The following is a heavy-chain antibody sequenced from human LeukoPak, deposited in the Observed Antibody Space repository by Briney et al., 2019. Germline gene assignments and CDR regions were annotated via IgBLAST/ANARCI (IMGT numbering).Heavy chain of an antibody. Sequence: QPGGSLRLSCAASGFTFSSYGMHWVRQAPGKGLEWVAFIRYDGSNKYYADSVKGRFTISRDNSKNTLYLQMNSLRAEDTAVYYCARALANHDAFDIWGQGTMVTVSS. CDR1: GFTFSSYG. V-gene: IGHV3-30*02. CDR3: ARALANHDAFDI. CDR2: IRYDGSNK. J-gene: IGHJ3*02.